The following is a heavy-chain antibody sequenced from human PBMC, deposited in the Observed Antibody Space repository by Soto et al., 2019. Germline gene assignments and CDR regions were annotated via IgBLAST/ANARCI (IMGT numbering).Heavy chain of an antibody. CDR1: GFTFSSYS. CDR3: ARDHDSSGWYDAFHI. J-gene: IGHJ3*02. V-gene: IGHV3-48*02. D-gene: IGHD6-19*01. CDR2: ISSSSSTI. Sequence: EVQLVESGGGLVQPGGSLRLSCAASGFTFSSYSMNWVRQAPGKGLEWVSYISSSSSTIYYADSVKGRFTISRDNAKNSLYLQMNSLRDEDTAVYYCARDHDSSGWYDAFHIWGQGTMVTVSS.